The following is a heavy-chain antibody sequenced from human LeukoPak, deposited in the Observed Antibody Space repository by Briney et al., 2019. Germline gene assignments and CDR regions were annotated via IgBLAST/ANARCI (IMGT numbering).Heavy chain of an antibody. CDR1: GGSISSGGYY. CDR2: IYYSRST. V-gene: IGHV4-30-4*08. Sequence: SQTLSLTCTVSGGSISSGGYYWSWLRQPPGKGLEWIGYIYYSRSTYYNPSLKSRVTISVDTSKNQFFLKLSSVTAADTAVYYCARAGQDDDAFDIWGQGTMVTVSS. CDR3: ARAGQDDDAFDI. J-gene: IGHJ3*02. D-gene: IGHD3-10*01.